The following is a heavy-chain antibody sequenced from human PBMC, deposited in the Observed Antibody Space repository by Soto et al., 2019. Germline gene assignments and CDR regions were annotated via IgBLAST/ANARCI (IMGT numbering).Heavy chain of an antibody. D-gene: IGHD6-19*01. Sequence: RGESLKISCKGSGYSFTSYWIGWVRQMPGKGLEWMGIIYPGDSDTRYSPSFQGQVTISADKSISTAYLQWSSLKASDTAMYYCARWGRSIKQWLSFDYWGQGTLVTVSS. J-gene: IGHJ4*02. CDR2: IYPGDSDT. CDR3: ARWGRSIKQWLSFDY. V-gene: IGHV5-51*01. CDR1: GYSFTSYW.